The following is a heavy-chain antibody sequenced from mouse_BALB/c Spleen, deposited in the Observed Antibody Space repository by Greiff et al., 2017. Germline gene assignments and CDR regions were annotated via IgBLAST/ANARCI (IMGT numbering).Heavy chain of an antibody. CDR3: AGWLLRGYAMDY. CDR2: ISYSGST. CDR1: GYSITSDYA. D-gene: IGHD2-3*01. V-gene: IGHV3-2*02. Sequence: EVKLLESGPGLVKPSQSLSLTCTVTGYSITSDYAWNWIRQFPGNKLEWMGYISYSGSTSYNPSLKSRISITRDTSKNQFFLQLNSVTTEDTATYYCAGWLLRGYAMDYWGQGTSVTVSS. J-gene: IGHJ4*01.